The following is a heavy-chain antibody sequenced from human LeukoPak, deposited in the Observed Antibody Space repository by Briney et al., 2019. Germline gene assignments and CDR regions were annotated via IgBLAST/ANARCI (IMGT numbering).Heavy chain of an antibody. CDR2: ISASGGST. V-gene: IGHV3-23*01. Sequence: GGSLRLSCAASGFTFSSYGMSWVRQAPGKGLEWVSPISASGGSTYYADSVKGRFTISRDNSKNTLYLQMNSLRAEDTAVYYCAKERGSSWSIDYWGQGTLVTVSS. J-gene: IGHJ4*02. CDR1: GFTFSSYG. D-gene: IGHD6-13*01. CDR3: AKERGSSWSIDY.